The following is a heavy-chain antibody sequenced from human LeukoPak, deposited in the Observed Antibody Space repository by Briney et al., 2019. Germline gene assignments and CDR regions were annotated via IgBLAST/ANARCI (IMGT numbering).Heavy chain of an antibody. D-gene: IGHD6-13*01. CDR1: GGSISSGGYY. CDR3: ARENSSRYYYYMDV. J-gene: IGHJ6*03. Sequence: SETLSLTCTVSGGSISSGGYYWSWIRQHPGKGLEWIGYIYYSGSTYYNPSLKSRVTISVDTSKNQFSLKLSSVTAADTAVYYCARENSSRYYYYMDVWGKGTTVTVSS. CDR2: IYYSGST. V-gene: IGHV4-31*03.